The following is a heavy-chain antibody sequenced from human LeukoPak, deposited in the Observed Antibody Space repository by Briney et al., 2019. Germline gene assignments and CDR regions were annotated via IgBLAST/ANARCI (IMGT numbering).Heavy chain of an antibody. CDR1: GGSISSGGYY. CDR3: ARDTGLNYYYGMDV. Sequence: SETLSLTCTVSGGSISSGGYYWSWIRQHPGKGLEWIGYIYYSGSTYYNPSLKSRVTISVDTSKNQFSPKLSSVTAADTAVYYCARDTGLNYYYGMDVWGQGTTVTVSS. D-gene: IGHD3-22*01. V-gene: IGHV4-31*03. CDR2: IYYSGST. J-gene: IGHJ6*02.